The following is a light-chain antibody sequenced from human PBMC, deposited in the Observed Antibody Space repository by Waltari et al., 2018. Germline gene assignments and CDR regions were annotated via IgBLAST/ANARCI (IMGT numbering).Light chain of an antibody. Sequence: DIEMTHSPSSLSASVGARVTNTCRASQSISSYLNRYQQKTGKAPKLLISAASTLQSGVPSRFSGSGSGTDFSLTITSLQPEDFATYYCQQSYSTPLTFGGGTKVEIK. J-gene: IGKJ4*01. CDR3: QQSYSTPLT. V-gene: IGKV1-39*01. CDR1: QSISSY. CDR2: AAS.